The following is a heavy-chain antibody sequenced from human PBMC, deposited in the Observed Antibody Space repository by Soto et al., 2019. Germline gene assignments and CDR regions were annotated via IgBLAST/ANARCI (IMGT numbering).Heavy chain of an antibody. D-gene: IGHD2-2*02. CDR3: ARTPFYCSSTSCDSNTGYNWFDP. Sequence: ASVKVSCKASGYTFTSYDINWVRQATGQGLEWMGWMSPNSGSTGYAQKFQGRVTITADESTSTAYMELSSLRSEDTAVYYCARTPFYCSSTSCDSNTGYNWFDPWGQGTLVTVSS. J-gene: IGHJ5*02. CDR1: GYTFTSYD. CDR2: MSPNSGST. V-gene: IGHV1-8*01.